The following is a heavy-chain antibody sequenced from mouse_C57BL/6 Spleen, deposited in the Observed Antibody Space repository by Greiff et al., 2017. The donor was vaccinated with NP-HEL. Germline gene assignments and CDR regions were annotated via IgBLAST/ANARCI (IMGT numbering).Heavy chain of an antibody. D-gene: IGHD1-1*01. Sequence: EVMLVESGGDLVKPGGSLKLSCAASGFTFSSYGMSWVRQTPDKRLEWVATISSGGSYTYYPDSVKGRFTISRDNAKNTLYLQMSSLKSEDTAMYYCARHDTTRDFDYWGQGTTLTVSS. CDR2: ISSGGSYT. CDR1: GFTFSSYG. J-gene: IGHJ2*01. CDR3: ARHDTTRDFDY. V-gene: IGHV5-6*01.